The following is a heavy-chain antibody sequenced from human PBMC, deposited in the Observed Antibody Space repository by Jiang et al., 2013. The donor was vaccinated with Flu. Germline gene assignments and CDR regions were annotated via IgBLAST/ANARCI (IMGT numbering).Heavy chain of an antibody. CDR3: ARELSGYDFKYFDV. D-gene: IGHD5-12*01. Sequence: KPGASVKVSCKASGYTFTSYAMNWVRQAPGQGLEWMGWINTNTGNPTYAQGFTGRFVFSLDTSVSTAYLQISSLKAEDTAVYYCARELSGYDFKYFDVWGQGTTVTVSS. V-gene: IGHV7-4-1*02. CDR2: INTNTGNP. J-gene: IGHJ6*02. CDR1: GYTFTSYA.